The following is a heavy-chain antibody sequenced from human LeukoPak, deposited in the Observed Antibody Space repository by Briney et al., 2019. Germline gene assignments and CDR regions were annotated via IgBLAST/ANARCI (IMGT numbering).Heavy chain of an antibody. D-gene: IGHD3-16*02. J-gene: IGHJ5*02. CDR3: AKERPAGSNHP. CDR1: GFIFSSAW. Sequence: GGSLRLSCATSGFIFSSAWMTWVRQAPGKGLEWVGHIKNRSYGGTTDYAAPVKGRFIISRDDSKNTLYLQMNRLRTEDTAVYYCAKERPAGSNHPWGQGTLVTVSS. CDR2: IKNRSYGGTT. V-gene: IGHV3-15*01.